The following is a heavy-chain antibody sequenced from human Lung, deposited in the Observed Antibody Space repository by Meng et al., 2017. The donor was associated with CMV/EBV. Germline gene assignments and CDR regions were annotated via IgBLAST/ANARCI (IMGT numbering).Heavy chain of an antibody. CDR1: GGSIGSGGYY. Sequence: GQLQESGPGLVKPSQTLALPCTVSGGSIGSGGYYWSWIRQHPGKGLEWIGYIYYTGSTFYNPSLKSRVTISVDTSKNQFSLKLIPATAADTAVYYCAREAGRDGYATPKFDYWGQGTLVTVSS. CDR2: IYYTGST. J-gene: IGHJ4*02. D-gene: IGHD5-24*01. CDR3: AREAGRDGYATPKFDY. V-gene: IGHV4-31*03.